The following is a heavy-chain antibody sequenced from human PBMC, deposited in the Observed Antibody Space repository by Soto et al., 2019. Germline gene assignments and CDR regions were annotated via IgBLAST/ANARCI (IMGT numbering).Heavy chain of an antibody. CDR3: ARDDYSNYAPRDYYYYYGMDV. CDR1: GFTFSSYS. CDR2: ISSSSSTI. V-gene: IGHV3-48*02. Sequence: GGSLRLSCAASGFTFSSYSMNWVRQAPGKGLEWVSYISSSSSTIYYADSVKGRFTISRDNAKNSLYLQMNSLRDEDTAVYYCARDDYSNYAPRDYYYYYGMDVWGQGTTVTVSS. D-gene: IGHD4-4*01. J-gene: IGHJ6*02.